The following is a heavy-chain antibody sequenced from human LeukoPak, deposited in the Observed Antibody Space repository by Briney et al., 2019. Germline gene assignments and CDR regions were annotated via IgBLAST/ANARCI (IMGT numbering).Heavy chain of an antibody. Sequence: GASVKVSCKASGYTFTGYYLHWVRQAPGQGLEWMGWINGNNGGINYAQRFRDRVTMTRDRSMSTAYMEFSRLRSDDTAVYYCAPSGIGVNGVDYWGQGTLVTVSS. V-gene: IGHV1-2*02. CDR2: INGNNGGI. D-gene: IGHD2-21*01. J-gene: IGHJ4*02. CDR3: APSGIGVNGVDY. CDR1: GYTFTGYY.